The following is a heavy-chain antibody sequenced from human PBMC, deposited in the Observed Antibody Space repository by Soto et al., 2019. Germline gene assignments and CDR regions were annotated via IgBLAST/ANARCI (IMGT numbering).Heavy chain of an antibody. Sequence: EVQLLESGGGLVQPGGSLRISCTASGFTFSNYAMSWVRQAPGKGLEWVSAISGSGDSTYYADSMKGRFTISRDNSKNTLYLQINSLRAEDTAVYFCAKDWSVVVPATTFDYWGQGTLVTVSS. CDR3: AKDWSVVVPATTFDY. D-gene: IGHD2-15*01. CDR1: GFTFSNYA. V-gene: IGHV3-23*01. CDR2: ISGSGDST. J-gene: IGHJ4*02.